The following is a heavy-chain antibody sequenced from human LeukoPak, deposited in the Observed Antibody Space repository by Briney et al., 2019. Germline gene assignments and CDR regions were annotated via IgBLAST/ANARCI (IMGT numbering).Heavy chain of an antibody. D-gene: IGHD7-27*01. Sequence: SETLSLTCAVYGGSFSGYYWSWIRQPAGKGLEWIGRIYTSGSTNYNPSLKSRVTISIDTSKRQFSLKLSSVTAADTAVYYCARLLRLGSGYRYFDLWGRGTLVTVSS. CDR2: IYTSGST. CDR1: GGSFSGYY. CDR3: ARLLRLGSGYRYFDL. J-gene: IGHJ2*01. V-gene: IGHV4-59*10.